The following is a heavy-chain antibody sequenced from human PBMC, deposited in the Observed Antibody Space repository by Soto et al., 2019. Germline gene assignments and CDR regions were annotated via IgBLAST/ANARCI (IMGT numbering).Heavy chain of an antibody. V-gene: IGHV3-30-3*01. Sequence: QVQLVESGGGVVQPGRSLRLSCAASGFTFSSYAMHWVRQAPGKGLEWVAVISYDGSNKYYADSVKGRFTISRDNSKNTLCLQMRRLRAEDTAVYYYARATYYDFFCGPYYGMDIWRQGTTVPVAS. CDR2: ISYDGSNK. D-gene: IGHD3-3*01. CDR3: ARATYYDFFCGPYYGMDI. CDR1: GFTFSSYA. J-gene: IGHJ6*02.